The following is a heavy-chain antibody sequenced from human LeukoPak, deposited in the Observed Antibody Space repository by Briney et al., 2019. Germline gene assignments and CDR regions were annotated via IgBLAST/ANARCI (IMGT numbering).Heavy chain of an antibody. CDR1: GFTFSSYA. D-gene: IGHD3-10*01. Sequence: GGSLRLSCAASGFTFSSYAMSWVRQAPGKGLEWVSGIGGSGGTTQYADSVKGRFSISRDSSKNTLFLQMNSLRAEDTAVYYCATHYGSGSYDNFFDYWGQGTLVTVSS. CDR2: IGGSGGTT. J-gene: IGHJ4*02. V-gene: IGHV3-23*01. CDR3: ATHYGSGSYDNFFDY.